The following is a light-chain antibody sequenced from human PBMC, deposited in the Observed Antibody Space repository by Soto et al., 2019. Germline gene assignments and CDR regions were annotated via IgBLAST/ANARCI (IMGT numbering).Light chain of an antibody. CDR3: SSYTTSTVVV. J-gene: IGLJ2*01. Sequence: QSALTQPASVSGSPGQSITISCTGTSSDIGAYNYVSWYQQRPGKAPKVMIYEVSDWPSGVSNRFSGSKSGNTASLTISGLQAEDEADYYCSSYTTSTVVVFGGGTKVTVL. V-gene: IGLV2-14*01. CDR2: EVS. CDR1: SSDIGAYNY.